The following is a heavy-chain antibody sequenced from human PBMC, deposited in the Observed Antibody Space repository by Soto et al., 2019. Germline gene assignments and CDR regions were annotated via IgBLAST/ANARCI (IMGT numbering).Heavy chain of an antibody. CDR1: GGTFSSYA. CDR2: IIPIFGTA. V-gene: IGHV1-69*13. D-gene: IGHD5-18*01. CDR3: ANSPLSQLWLDYYYGMDV. J-gene: IGHJ6*02. Sequence: ASVKVSCKASGGTFSSYAISWVRQAPGQGLEWMGGIIPIFGTANYAQKFQGRVTITADESTSTAYMELSSLRSEDTAVYYCANSPLSQLWLDYYYGMDVWGQGTTVTVSS.